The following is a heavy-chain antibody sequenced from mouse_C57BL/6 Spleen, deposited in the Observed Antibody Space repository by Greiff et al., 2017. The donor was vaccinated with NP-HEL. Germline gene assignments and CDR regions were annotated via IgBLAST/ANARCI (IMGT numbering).Heavy chain of an antibody. CDR3: ARGYGSTYYAMDY. CDR2: ISDGGSYT. D-gene: IGHD1-1*01. CDR1: GFTFSSYA. V-gene: IGHV5-4*03. J-gene: IGHJ4*01. Sequence: EVMLVESGGGLVKPGGSLKLSCAASGFTFSSYAMSWVRQTPEKRLEWVATISDGGSYTYYPDNVKGRFTISRDNAKNNLYLQMSHLKSEDTAMYYCARGYGSTYYAMDYWGQGTSVTVSS.